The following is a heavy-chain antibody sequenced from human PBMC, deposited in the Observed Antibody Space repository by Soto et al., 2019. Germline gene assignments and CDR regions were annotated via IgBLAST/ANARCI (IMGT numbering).Heavy chain of an antibody. V-gene: IGHV4-59*01. CDR2: IYSSGST. Sequence: SETLSLTCTVSGDSIIGYYWSWIRQSPGKGLEWIGCIYSSGSTNYNPSLKSRVTLSVDTSKNQFSLRLPSMTAADTAMYYCARSLASAGYTYGNFDSWGQGTLVTVSS. D-gene: IGHD5-18*01. CDR1: GDSIIGYY. J-gene: IGHJ4*02. CDR3: ARSLASAGYTYGNFDS.